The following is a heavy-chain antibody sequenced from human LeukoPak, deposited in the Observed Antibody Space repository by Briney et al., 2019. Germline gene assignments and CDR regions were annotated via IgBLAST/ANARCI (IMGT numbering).Heavy chain of an antibody. Sequence: GRSLRLSCAASGFSFSSHGMHWVRQAPGKRLEWVALISYDGSDKYYADSVKGRFTISRDNSKSTLYLQMNSLSSEDTAVFYCAKDLSYSTIWPYFDFWGQGTLVTVSS. CDR1: GFSFSSHG. CDR3: AKDLSYSTIWPYFDF. D-gene: IGHD6-13*01. J-gene: IGHJ4*02. V-gene: IGHV3-30*18. CDR2: ISYDGSDK.